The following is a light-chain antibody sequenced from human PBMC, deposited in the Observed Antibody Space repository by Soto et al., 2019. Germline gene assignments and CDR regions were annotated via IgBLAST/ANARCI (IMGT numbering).Light chain of an antibody. CDR2: WAS. J-gene: IGKJ4*01. Sequence: DIVMTQSPDSLAVSLGERATINCKSSQSVLYSSNNKNYLAWYQQKPGQPPKLLIYWASTRESGVPDRFSGSGSGTDFTLTISRLQAEDVAVYYCQQYSSIPLTFGGGTKVEIK. V-gene: IGKV4-1*01. CDR1: QSVLYSSNNKNY. CDR3: QQYSSIPLT.